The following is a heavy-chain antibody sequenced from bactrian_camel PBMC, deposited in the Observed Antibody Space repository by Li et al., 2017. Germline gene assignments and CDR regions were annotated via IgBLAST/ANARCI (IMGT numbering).Heavy chain of an antibody. Sequence: VQLVESGGGLVQPGGSLRVSCAASGFTFNGHYLTWVRQAPGKEREGVASLASDGSSIYANSLKGRFSISKDNARNWLDLQMDSLEPGDTARYYCAADRRRHGPPSLRPGDYSVWGQGTQVTVS. CDR2: LASDGSS. J-gene: IGHJ4*01. D-gene: IGHD2*01. CDR1: GFTFNGHY. V-gene: IGHV3S10*01. CDR3: AADRRRHGPPSLRPGDYSV.